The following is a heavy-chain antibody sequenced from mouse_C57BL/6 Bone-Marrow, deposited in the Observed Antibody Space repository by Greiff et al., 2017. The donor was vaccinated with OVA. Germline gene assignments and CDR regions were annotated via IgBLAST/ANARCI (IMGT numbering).Heavy chain of an antibody. CDR1: GYTFTSYW. Sequence: QVQLKQPGAELVKPGASVKVSCKASGYTFTSYWMHWVKQRPGQGLEWIGRIHPSDSDTNYNQKFKGKATLTVDKSSSTAYMQLSSLTSEDSAVYYCAIYYGQGGFAYWGQGTLVTVSA. V-gene: IGHV1-74*01. CDR3: AIYYGQGGFAY. J-gene: IGHJ3*01. CDR2: IHPSDSDT. D-gene: IGHD2-1*01.